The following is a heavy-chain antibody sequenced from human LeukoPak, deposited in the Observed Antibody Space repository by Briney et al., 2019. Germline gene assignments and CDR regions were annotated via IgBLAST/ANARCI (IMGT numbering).Heavy chain of an antibody. CDR2: INHSGST. CDR3: ARVVPAAIGAPNFDY. D-gene: IGHD2-2*02. CDR1: GGSFSGYY. Sequence: SETLFLTCAVYGGSFSGYYWSWIRQPPGKGLEWIGEINHSGSTNYSPSLKSRVTISVDTSKNQFSLKLSSVTAADTAVYYCARVVPAAIGAPNFDYWGQGTLVTVSS. J-gene: IGHJ4*02. V-gene: IGHV4-34*01.